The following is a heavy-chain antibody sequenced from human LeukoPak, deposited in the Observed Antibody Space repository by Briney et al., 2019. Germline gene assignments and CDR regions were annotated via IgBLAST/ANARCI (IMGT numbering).Heavy chain of an antibody. CDR3: ARGYFSSWYINWFDP. CDR2: IYYSGST. V-gene: IGHV4-39*07. Sequence: SETLSLTCTVSGDSISSSTYYWGWIRQPPGKGLEWIGNIYYSGSTYYNPSLKSRVTISVDTSKNQFSLKLSSVTAADTAVYYCARGYFSSWYINWFDPWGQGTLVTVSS. D-gene: IGHD6-13*01. CDR1: GDSISSSTYY. J-gene: IGHJ5*02.